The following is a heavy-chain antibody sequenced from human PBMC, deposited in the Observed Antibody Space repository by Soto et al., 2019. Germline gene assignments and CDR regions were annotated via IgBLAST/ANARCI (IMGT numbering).Heavy chain of an antibody. J-gene: IGHJ4*02. Sequence: EVQLVESGGGLIQPGGSLRLSCAASGFTVSSNYMSWVRQAPGKGLEWGSVIYSGGSTYYADSVKGRFTISRDNSKNTLYLQMNSLRAEDTAVYYCARNHRKFGVLSHFDYWAQGTLVTVSS. CDR1: GFTVSSNY. D-gene: IGHD3-10*01. CDR3: ARNHRKFGVLSHFDY. V-gene: IGHV3-53*01. CDR2: IYSGGST.